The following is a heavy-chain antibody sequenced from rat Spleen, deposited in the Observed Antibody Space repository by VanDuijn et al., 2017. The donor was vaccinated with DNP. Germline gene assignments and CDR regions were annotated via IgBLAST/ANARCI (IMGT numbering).Heavy chain of an antibody. CDR3: TRDREYNNFDY. CDR2: ISYDGGST. D-gene: IGHD1-10*01. CDR1: GFSLTSYG. Sequence: VQLKESGPGLVQPSQTLSLTCTVSGFSLTSYGINWVRQPPGKGLEWVAYISYDGGSTYNGDSVKGRFTISRDYAASTLYLQMNSLRSEDTATYYCTRDREYNNFDYWGQGVVVTVSS. J-gene: IGHJ2*01. V-gene: IGHV5-46*01.